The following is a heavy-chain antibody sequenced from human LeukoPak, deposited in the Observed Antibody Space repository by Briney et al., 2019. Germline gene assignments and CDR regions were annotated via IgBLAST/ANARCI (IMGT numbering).Heavy chain of an antibody. D-gene: IGHD6-13*01. CDR1: GFTFSTYS. Sequence: GGSLRLSCAASGFTFSTYSMNWVCQAPGKGLEWVSSISSSSSYIYYTDSVKGRFTISRDNAKNSLYLQMNSLRDEDTAVYYCARDGLAVPGPNWFDPWGQGTLVTVSS. V-gene: IGHV3-21*01. CDR3: ARDGLAVPGPNWFDP. J-gene: IGHJ5*02. CDR2: ISSSSSYI.